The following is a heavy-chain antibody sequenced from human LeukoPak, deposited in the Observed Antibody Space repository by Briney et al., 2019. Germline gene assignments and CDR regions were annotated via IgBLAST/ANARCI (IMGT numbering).Heavy chain of an antibody. CDR1: GFTFSGHS. V-gene: IGHV3-23*01. Sequence: PGGSLRLSCAASGFTFSGHSMSWFRQAPGKGLEWVSAISSGGDVTFYADSVKGRFIVSRDQSNNMLSLKMRSLRAEDTALSYCAKHRAPVPGSHPKNPTAYFEDWGQGTLVTVSS. CDR3: AKHRAPVPGSHPKNPTAYFED. J-gene: IGHJ4*02. D-gene: IGHD6-19*01. CDR2: ISSGGDVT.